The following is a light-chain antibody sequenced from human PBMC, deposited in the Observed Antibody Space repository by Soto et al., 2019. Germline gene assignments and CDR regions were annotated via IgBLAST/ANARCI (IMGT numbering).Light chain of an antibody. V-gene: IGKV3-20*01. Sequence: EIVLTQSPGTLSLSPGERATLSCRASQRISSRYFAWYQQTPGQAPRLLISGASTRATGIPDRFSGSGSWTDFTLTISRLEPEDFAVYFCQRYGSAPPFTFGQGTKVEI. J-gene: IGKJ2*01. CDR2: GAS. CDR3: QRYGSAPPFT. CDR1: QRISSRY.